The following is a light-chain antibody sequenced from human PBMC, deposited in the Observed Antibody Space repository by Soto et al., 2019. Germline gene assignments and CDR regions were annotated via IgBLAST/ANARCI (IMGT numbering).Light chain of an antibody. J-gene: IGKJ4*01. CDR2: DAS. V-gene: IGKV3-11*01. CDR1: QSVSSY. Sequence: EIVLTQSPATLSLSPGERATLSCRASQSVSSYLAWYQQKPGQAPRLLIYDASNRATGIPARFSGSGSGTDFTLTVSSLEPEDFAVYYCQQRRNWPLTFGGGTGVEVK. CDR3: QQRRNWPLT.